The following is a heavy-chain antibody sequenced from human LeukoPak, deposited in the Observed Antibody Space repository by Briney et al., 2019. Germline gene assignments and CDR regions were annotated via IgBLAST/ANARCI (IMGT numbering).Heavy chain of an antibody. CDR2: IKHDESEK. CDR3: ARAVLPDDSVCRPCDY. D-gene: IGHD5/OR15-5a*01. CDR1: GFTFSSYS. J-gene: IGHJ4*02. Sequence: GGSLRLSCIASGFTFSSYSMTWVRQAPGKGLEWVANIKHDESEKYYVDSVKGRFTISRDDAKSSLYLQMNSLRAEDTAVYYCARAVLPDDSVCRPCDYWGQGALVTVSS. V-gene: IGHV3-7*01.